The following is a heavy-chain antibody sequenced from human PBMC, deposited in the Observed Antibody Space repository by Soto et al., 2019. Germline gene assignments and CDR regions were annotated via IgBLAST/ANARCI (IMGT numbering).Heavy chain of an antibody. CDR2: MIPIFVAA. V-gene: IGHV1-69*13. D-gene: IGHD4-17*01. CDR3: ARGRYGGNSACSS. J-gene: IGHJ5*02. CDR1: GLTFSSYA. Sequence: ASLKVYCKTSGLTFSSYAIICVRHTPGQGLEWMGGMIPIFVAANYAQKLQGRVTITADESTSTAYMELSSLRSEDTAVYYCARGRYGGNSACSSWGQGTLVTVSS.